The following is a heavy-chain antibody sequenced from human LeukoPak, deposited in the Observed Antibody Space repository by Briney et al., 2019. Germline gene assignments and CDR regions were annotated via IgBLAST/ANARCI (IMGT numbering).Heavy chain of an antibody. CDR2: IYTSGST. J-gene: IGHJ4*02. CDR3: ARVGYSGYDIDY. V-gene: IGHV4-4*07. CDR1: GGSISSYY. D-gene: IGHD5-12*01. Sequence: KPSETLSLTCTVSGGSISSYYWTWIRQPAGKGLEWIGRIYTSGSTICNPSLKSRVTMSVDTSKNQFSLRLSSVTAADTAVYYCARVGYSGYDIDYWGQGTLVTVSS.